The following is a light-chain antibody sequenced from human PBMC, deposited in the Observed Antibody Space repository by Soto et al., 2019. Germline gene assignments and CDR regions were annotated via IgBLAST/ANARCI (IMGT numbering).Light chain of an antibody. Sequence: DIPMTQSPSSLSASVGDRVTITCQASQDISNYLNWYQQKPGKAPKLLIYDASNLETEVPSRFSGSESGTDFTFTISSLQHEDIATYYCQQYDNLSLTFGGGTKVEIK. J-gene: IGKJ4*01. CDR2: DAS. CDR3: QQYDNLSLT. CDR1: QDISNY. V-gene: IGKV1-33*01.